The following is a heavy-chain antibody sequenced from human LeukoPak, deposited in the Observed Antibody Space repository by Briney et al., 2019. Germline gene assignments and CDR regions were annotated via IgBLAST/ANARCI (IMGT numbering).Heavy chain of an antibody. Sequence: PGGSLRLSCAASGFTFSSYGMHWVRQAPGKGLEWVLVVESGGDTSYANSVKGRFTVFRDIFQNTLYLQMNNLRAEDTAVYYCARVGSYYDMDVWGQGTTVTVSS. CDR3: ARVGSYYDMDV. CDR1: GFTFSSYG. J-gene: IGHJ6*02. CDR2: VESGGDT. V-gene: IGHV3-53*01. D-gene: IGHD3-10*01.